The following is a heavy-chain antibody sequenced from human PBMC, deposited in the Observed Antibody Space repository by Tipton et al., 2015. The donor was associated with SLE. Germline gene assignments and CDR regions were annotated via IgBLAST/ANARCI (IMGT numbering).Heavy chain of an antibody. CDR1: GGSVSPYY. CDR2: IFHSGGT. J-gene: IGHJ6*03. CDR3: AREGRYPYYYYYMDV. V-gene: IGHV4-59*02. D-gene: IGHD2-2*01. Sequence: TLSLTCTVSGGSVSPYYWNWIRQSPGKGLEWIGYIFHSGGTNYNPSLKSRVTISVDTSKNQFSLKLSSVTAADTAVYYCAREGRYPYYYYYMDVWGKGTTVTVSS.